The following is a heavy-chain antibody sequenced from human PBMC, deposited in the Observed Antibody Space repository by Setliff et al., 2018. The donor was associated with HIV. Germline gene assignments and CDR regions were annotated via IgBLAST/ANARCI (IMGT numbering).Heavy chain of an antibody. J-gene: IGHJ4*02. D-gene: IGHD2-15*01. CDR1: GFTFSSYA. Sequence: GGSLRLSCAASGFTFSSYAMSWVRQAPGKGLEWVSLIYSGGSSTYYADSVKGRFTISRDNSKNTLYLQMNSLRAEDTAVYYCARDGYCSGGSCFDYWGQGTLVTVSS. CDR2: IYSGGSST. CDR3: ARDGYCSGGSCFDY. V-gene: IGHV3-23*03.